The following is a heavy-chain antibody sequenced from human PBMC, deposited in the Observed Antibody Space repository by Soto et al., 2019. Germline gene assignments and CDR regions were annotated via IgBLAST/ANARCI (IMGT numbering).Heavy chain of an antibody. CDR1: GFSFTSYW. Sequence: PGESLKISCMGSGFSFTSYWISWVRQMPGKGLEWMGMIDPSDSYTNYSPSFQGHVTISADKSISTAYLQWSSLKASDTAMYYCARHMGSYDFWSGYEGYYYYGMDVWGQGTTVTVS. D-gene: IGHD3-3*01. CDR2: IDPSDSYT. CDR3: ARHMGSYDFWSGYEGYYYYGMDV. J-gene: IGHJ6*02. V-gene: IGHV5-10-1*01.